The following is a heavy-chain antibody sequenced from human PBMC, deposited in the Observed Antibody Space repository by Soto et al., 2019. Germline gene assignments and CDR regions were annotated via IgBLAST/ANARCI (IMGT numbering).Heavy chain of an antibody. Sequence: PSEALSVTGTVPVGSISSYYWSWMRQPAGKGLEWIGRIYTSGSTNYNPSLKSRVTMSVDTSKNQFSLKLSSVTAADTAVYYCAREDSYGYDYYGMDVWGQGTTVPVSS. D-gene: IGHD5-18*01. CDR1: VGSISSYY. CDR3: AREDSYGYDYYGMDV. CDR2: IYTSGST. J-gene: IGHJ6*02. V-gene: IGHV4-4*07.